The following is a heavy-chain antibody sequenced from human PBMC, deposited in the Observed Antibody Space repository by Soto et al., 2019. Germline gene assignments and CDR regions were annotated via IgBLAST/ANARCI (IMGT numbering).Heavy chain of an antibody. CDR2: ICHSGNT. Sequence: QLQLQESGSGLVKPSQTLSLTCTVSGGSITIGGYCWSWIRQPPGQGLEWIGYICHSGNTYYNPSPKSRVTTSLDRSKNPLSLTLSSVTAADTAVYYCARVWFGESSWFAPWGQGTLVTVSS. J-gene: IGHJ5*02. CDR3: ARVWFGESSWFAP. CDR1: GGSITIGGYC. V-gene: IGHV4-30-2*01. D-gene: IGHD3-10*01.